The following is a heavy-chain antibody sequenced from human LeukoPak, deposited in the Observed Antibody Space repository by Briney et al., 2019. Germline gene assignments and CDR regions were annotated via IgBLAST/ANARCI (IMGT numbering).Heavy chain of an antibody. CDR3: ARVCDYVWGSYNEYYFDY. D-gene: IGHD3-16*01. V-gene: IGHV4-4*07. J-gene: IGHJ4*02. CDR1: GGSISSYY. Sequence: SETLSLTCTVSGGSISSYYWSWIRQPAGKGLEWIGRIYTSGSTNYNPSLKSRVTMSVDTSKNQFSLKLSSVTAADTAVYYCARVCDYVWGSYNEYYFDYWGQGTLVTVSS. CDR2: IYTSGST.